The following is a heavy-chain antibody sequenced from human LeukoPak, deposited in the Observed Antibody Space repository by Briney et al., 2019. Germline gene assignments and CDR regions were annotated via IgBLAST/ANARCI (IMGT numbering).Heavy chain of an antibody. CDR1: GGSISSYY. V-gene: IGHV4-59*01. D-gene: IGHD6-19*01. Sequence: SETLSLTCTVPGGSISSYYWSWIRQPPGKGLEWIGYIYYSGSTNYNPSLKSRVTISVDTSKNQFSLKLSSVTAADTAVYYCARAGSGWFEVDYWGQGTLVTVSS. CDR2: IYYSGST. CDR3: ARAGSGWFEVDY. J-gene: IGHJ4*02.